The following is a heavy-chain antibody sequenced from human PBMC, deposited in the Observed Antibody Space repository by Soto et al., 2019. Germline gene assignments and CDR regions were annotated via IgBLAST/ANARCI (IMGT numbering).Heavy chain of an antibody. CDR1: GFTFSSYG. V-gene: IGHV3-30*18. J-gene: IGHJ6*02. CDR2: ISHDGSNK. Sequence: GGSLRLSCAASGFTFSSYGMHWVRQAPGKGLEWVAVISHDGSNKYYADSVKGRFTISRDNSKNTLYLQMNSLRAEDTAVYYCAKDNYYDSSGYYYNYGMDVWGQGTTVTVSS. D-gene: IGHD3-22*01. CDR3: AKDNYYDSSGYYYNYGMDV.